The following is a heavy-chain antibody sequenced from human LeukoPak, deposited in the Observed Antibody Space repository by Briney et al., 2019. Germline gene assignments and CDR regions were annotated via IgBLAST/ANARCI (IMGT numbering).Heavy chain of an antibody. CDR2: IYYSGST. Sequence: PSETLSLTCTVSGGSIGSYYWSWIRQPPGKGLEWIGYIYYSGSTNYNPSLKSRVTFSVDTSKNQFSLRLTSVTAADTAVYYCARNGDQWELRTWGQGTLVTVSS. CDR3: ARNGDQWELRT. V-gene: IGHV4-59*08. D-gene: IGHD1-26*01. J-gene: IGHJ4*02. CDR1: GGSIGSYY.